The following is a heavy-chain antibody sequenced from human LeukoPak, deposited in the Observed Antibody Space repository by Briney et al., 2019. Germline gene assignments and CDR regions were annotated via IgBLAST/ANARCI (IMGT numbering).Heavy chain of an antibody. J-gene: IGHJ4*02. V-gene: IGHV3-23*01. CDR3: AKDTHSFDY. Sequence: GTLSLTCTVSGGSISSSNWWSWVRQAPGKGLEWVSAISGSGGSTYYADSVKGRFTISRDNSKNTLYLQMNSLRAEDTAVYYCAKDTHSFDYWGQGTLVTVSS. CDR2: ISGSGGST. CDR1: GGSISSSN.